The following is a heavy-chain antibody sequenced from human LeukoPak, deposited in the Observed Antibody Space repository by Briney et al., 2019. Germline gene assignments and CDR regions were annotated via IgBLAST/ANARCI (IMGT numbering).Heavy chain of an antibody. D-gene: IGHD4-17*01. J-gene: IGHJ4*02. CDR1: GFTFDDYA. Sequence: PGGSLRLSCAASGFTFDDYAMHWVRHAPGKGLEWVSGISWNSGSIGYADSVKGRFTISRDNAKNPLYLQMNSLRAEDMALYYCAASTGYGDYTYDFWGQGTLVTVSS. CDR2: ISWNSGSI. CDR3: AASTGYGDYTYDF. V-gene: IGHV3-9*03.